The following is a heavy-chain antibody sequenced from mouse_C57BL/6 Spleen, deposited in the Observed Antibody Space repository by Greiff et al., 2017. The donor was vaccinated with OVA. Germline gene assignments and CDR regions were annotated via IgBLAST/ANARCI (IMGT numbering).Heavy chain of an antibody. CDR3: ARRAYYYGSSYDWYFDV. CDR1: GYSITSDY. Sequence: EVKLMESGPGLAKPSQTLSLTCSVTGYSITSDYWNWIRKFPGNKLEYMGYISYSGSTYYNPSLKRRISITRDTSKNQYYLQLNSVTTEDTATYYCARRAYYYGSSYDWYFDVWGTGTTVTVSS. CDR2: ISYSGST. D-gene: IGHD1-1*01. V-gene: IGHV3-8*01. J-gene: IGHJ1*03.